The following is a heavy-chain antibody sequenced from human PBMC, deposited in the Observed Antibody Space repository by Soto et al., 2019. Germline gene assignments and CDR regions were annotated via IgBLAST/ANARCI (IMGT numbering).Heavy chain of an antibody. V-gene: IGHV4-59*01. D-gene: IGHD2-15*01. Sequence: QVQLQQSGPGLVKPSETLSLTCTVSGGSISSYYWSWIRQPPGKGLAWIGYIYYTEKTNYNPSLKSRVTISVDTSKNQFSLNLRSVTAADTGVYFCARARFQLLHPYYYGMDVWGQGTAVTVSS. CDR1: GGSISSYY. CDR2: IYYTEKT. J-gene: IGHJ6*02. CDR3: ARARFQLLHPYYYGMDV.